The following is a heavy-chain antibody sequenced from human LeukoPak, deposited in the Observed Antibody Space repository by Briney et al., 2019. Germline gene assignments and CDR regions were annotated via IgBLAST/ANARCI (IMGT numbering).Heavy chain of an antibody. Sequence: PSETLSLTCTVSGGSISSYYWSWIRQPPGKGLEWIGYIYYSGSTNYNPSLKSRVTISVDTSKNQFSLKLSSVTAADTAVYYCARLYPSTTVTTFDYYYMDVWGKGTTVTVSS. V-gene: IGHV4-59*08. CDR3: ARLYPSTTVTTFDYYYMDV. D-gene: IGHD4-17*01. CDR2: IYYSGST. CDR1: GGSISSYY. J-gene: IGHJ6*03.